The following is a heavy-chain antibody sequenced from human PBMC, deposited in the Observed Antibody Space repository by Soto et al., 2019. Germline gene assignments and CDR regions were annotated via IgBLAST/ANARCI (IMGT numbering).Heavy chain of an antibody. Sequence: GGSLRLSCAASGFTFSGSAMHWVRQASGKGLEWVGRIRSKANSYATAYAASVKGRFTISRDDSKNTAYLQMNSLKTEDTAVYYCTSYAAAAGPREAYWGQGTLVTVSS. CDR1: GFTFSGSA. D-gene: IGHD6-13*01. CDR2: IRSKANSYAT. CDR3: TSYAAAAGPREAY. V-gene: IGHV3-73*01. J-gene: IGHJ4*02.